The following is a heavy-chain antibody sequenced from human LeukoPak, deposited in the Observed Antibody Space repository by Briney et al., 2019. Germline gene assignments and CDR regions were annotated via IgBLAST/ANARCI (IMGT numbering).Heavy chain of an antibody. D-gene: IGHD2-2*01. J-gene: IGHJ5*02. CDR1: GGSINTWSHY. Sequence: SETLSLTCTVSGGSINTWSHYWDWVRQPPGKGLEWTGSIYYSGNTYYNPSLKSRVAISVDTSKNQFSLHVNSVTAADTATYYCVRHEGGCSSVSCYFAGAIDPWGQGILVTVSS. CDR3: VRHEGGCSSVSCYFAGAIDP. V-gene: IGHV4-39*01. CDR2: IYYSGNT.